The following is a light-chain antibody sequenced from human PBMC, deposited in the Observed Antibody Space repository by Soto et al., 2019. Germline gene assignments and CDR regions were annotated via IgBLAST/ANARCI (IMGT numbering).Light chain of an antibody. CDR1: QSVRSTF. J-gene: IGKJ2*01. CDR3: QQYHDSPMNT. V-gene: IGKV3-20*01. CDR2: GAS. Sequence: VLPQSPDTLSLSPGDRVTLSCRATQSVRSTFLASYQQKPGQAPRLLIYGASNRATGIPDRFSGSASGTDFTLTISRLEPDDSAVYYCQQYHDSPMNTFGQGTKLLI.